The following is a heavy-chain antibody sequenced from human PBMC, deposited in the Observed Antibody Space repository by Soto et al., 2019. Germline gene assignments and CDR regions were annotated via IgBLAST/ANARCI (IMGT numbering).Heavy chain of an antibody. J-gene: IGHJ3*02. V-gene: IGHV3-74*01. CDR1: GFTFSSYW. CDR2: IRSDGSTT. Sequence: EVQLVESGGGLVQPGGSLRLSCAASGFTFSSYWMHWVRQVPGKGLMWVSRIRSDGSTTNYADSVKGRFTISRDNAKNTLYLQMNSLRVEDTAVYYCARRDDFDIWGQGTVVTVSS. CDR3: ARRDDFDI.